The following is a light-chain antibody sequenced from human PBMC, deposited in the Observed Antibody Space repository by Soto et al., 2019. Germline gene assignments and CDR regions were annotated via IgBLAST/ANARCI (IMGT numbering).Light chain of an antibody. J-gene: IGLJ1*01. CDR2: DVS. V-gene: IGLV2-11*01. Sequence: QSVLTQPRSVSGSPGQSVTISCTGTSSDVAIYNCISWYQQHPGEAPKLMIHDVSERPSGVPDRFSGSKSGNTASLTISGLQAEDEADYYCCSYAGSYTFARNVFGTGTKLTVL. CDR1: SSDVAIYNC. CDR3: CSYAGSYTFARNV.